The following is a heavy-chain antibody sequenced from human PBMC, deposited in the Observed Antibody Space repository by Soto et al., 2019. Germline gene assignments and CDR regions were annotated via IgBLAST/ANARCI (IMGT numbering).Heavy chain of an antibody. CDR2: IRSKVNTYAT. V-gene: IGHV3-73*02. CDR3: TRRRDWTAMDPLDY. J-gene: IGHJ4*02. CDR1: GFTFSDSA. D-gene: IGHD5-18*01. Sequence: EMQLVESGGGLVQPGGSLKLSCAASGFTFSDSAMHWVRQASGKGLEWVGRIRSKVNTYATIYAASVKGRFTISRDDSMNTAYLQMNSLKTEDTAVYYCTRRRDWTAMDPLDYWGQGTLVTVSS.